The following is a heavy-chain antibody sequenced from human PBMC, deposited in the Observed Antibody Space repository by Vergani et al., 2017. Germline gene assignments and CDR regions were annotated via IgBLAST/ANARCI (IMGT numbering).Heavy chain of an antibody. CDR2: ISYDGSNK. J-gene: IGHJ6*02. Sequence: QVQLVESGGGVVQPGRSLRLSCAASGFTFSSYGMHWVRQAPGKGLEWVAVISYDGSNKYYADSVKGRFTISRDNSKNTLYLQMNSLRAEDTAVYYCAKDLTYYDFWSGYYVTPARRYYYGMDVWGQGTTVTVSS. D-gene: IGHD3-3*01. V-gene: IGHV3-30*18. CDR1: GFTFSSYG. CDR3: AKDLTYYDFWSGYYVTPARRYYYGMDV.